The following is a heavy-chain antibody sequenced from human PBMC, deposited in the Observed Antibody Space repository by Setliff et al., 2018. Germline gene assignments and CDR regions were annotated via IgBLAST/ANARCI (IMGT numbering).Heavy chain of an antibody. Sequence: GSLRLSCEASGFSFSNYAMNWVRQAPGKGLEWVASFSSRNDYIYYADSVKGRFTISRDNAKNSLYLQMNSLRAEDTAVYYCARVYSGYDPNHYFDYWGQGTLVTVSS. J-gene: IGHJ4*02. CDR2: FSSRNDYI. CDR3: ARVYSGYDPNHYFDY. V-gene: IGHV3-21*01. CDR1: GFSFSNYA. D-gene: IGHD5-12*01.